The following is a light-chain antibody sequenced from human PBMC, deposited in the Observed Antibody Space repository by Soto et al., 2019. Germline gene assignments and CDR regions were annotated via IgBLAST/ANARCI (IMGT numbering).Light chain of an antibody. J-gene: IGKJ4*01. CDR2: DAS. V-gene: IGKV1-33*01. Sequence: IQLTQSPSSLSSSVGDRVTITFRASQSIGSYLNWCQQKPGKAPKLLIYDASNLETGVPSRFSGSGSGTDFTLTISSLQPEDIATYHCQQYENLPITFGGGTKVDIK. CDR3: QQYENLPIT. CDR1: QSIGSY.